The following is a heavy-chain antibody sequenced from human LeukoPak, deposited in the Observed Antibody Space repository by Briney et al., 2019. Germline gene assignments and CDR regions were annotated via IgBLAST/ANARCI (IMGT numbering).Heavy chain of an antibody. V-gene: IGHV4-59*08. Sequence: PSETLSLTCTVSGGSISSYYWSWIRQPPGKGLEWIGYIYYSGSTNYNPSLKCRVTISVDTSKNQFSLKLSSVTAADTAVYYCARAEPFGSGFKTHMDVWGQGTTVTVSS. CDR2: IYYSGST. D-gene: IGHD3-10*01. CDR3: ARAEPFGSGFKTHMDV. J-gene: IGHJ6*02. CDR1: GGSISSYY.